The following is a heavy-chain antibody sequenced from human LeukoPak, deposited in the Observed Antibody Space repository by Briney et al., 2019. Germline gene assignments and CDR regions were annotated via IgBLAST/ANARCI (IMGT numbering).Heavy chain of an antibody. J-gene: IGHJ4*02. Sequence: PGGSLRLSCAASGSTVSSNYMSWVRQAPGKGLEWVSVIYSGGNTNYADSVKGRFTISRDNSKNTLYLQMNSLRSEDTAVYYCTRGGLGDYDFWSGYFWGQGTLVTVSS. CDR2: IYSGGNT. V-gene: IGHV3-66*02. CDR3: TRGGLGDYDFWSGYF. D-gene: IGHD3-3*01. CDR1: GSTVSSNY.